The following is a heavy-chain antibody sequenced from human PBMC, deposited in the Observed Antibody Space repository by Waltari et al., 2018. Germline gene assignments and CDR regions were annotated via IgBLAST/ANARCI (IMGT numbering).Heavy chain of an antibody. CDR3: ARLKSVATIQDGGDWFDP. Sequence: QVQLQESGPGLVKPSETLSLTCAVSGYSISSGYYCGWIRHLPGKGLEWIGSIYHSGSTYYNPSLKSRVTISVDTSKNQFSLKLSSVTAADTAVYYCARLKSVATIQDGGDWFDPWGQGTLVTVSS. J-gene: IGHJ5*02. CDR2: IYHSGST. V-gene: IGHV4-38-2*01. D-gene: IGHD5-12*01. CDR1: GYSISSGYY.